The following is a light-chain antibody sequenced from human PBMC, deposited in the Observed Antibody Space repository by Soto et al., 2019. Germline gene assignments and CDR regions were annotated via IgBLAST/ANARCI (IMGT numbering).Light chain of an antibody. CDR2: AAS. J-gene: IGKJ5*01. CDR1: QDIRND. CDR3: QQSYSTLIT. V-gene: IGKV1-39*01. Sequence: IQMTQFPSSLSASVRDRVTVTCRASQDIRNDLGWYQQKPGKAPKLLIYAASSLQSGVPSRFSGSGSGTDFTLTISSLQPEDFATYYCQQSYSTLITFGQGTRLEIK.